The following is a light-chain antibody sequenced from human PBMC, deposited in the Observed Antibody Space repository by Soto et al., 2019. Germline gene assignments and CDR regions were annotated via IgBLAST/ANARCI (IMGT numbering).Light chain of an antibody. CDR2: EVS. V-gene: IGLV2-8*01. Sequence: QSALPKPPSASGSPGQSVTISCTGTSSDVGGYNYVSWYQQHPGKAPKLMIYEVSKRPSGVPDRFSGSKSGNTASLTVSGLQAEDEADYYCSSYAGSNNYVFGTGTKLTVL. CDR1: SSDVGGYNY. J-gene: IGLJ1*01. CDR3: SSYAGSNNYV.